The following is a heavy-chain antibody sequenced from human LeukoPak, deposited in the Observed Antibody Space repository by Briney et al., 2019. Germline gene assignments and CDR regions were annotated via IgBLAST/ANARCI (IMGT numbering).Heavy chain of an antibody. D-gene: IGHD6-13*01. Sequence: GGSLRLSCAASGLTVCSNYMSWVRQAPGKGLGWGSVIFSGGSTYYADSVKGRFTISRDNPQNTRYLQMSSLRARETALFYCARATTPYSSRWYYYYYMDVWGKGTTVTVSS. CDR3: ARATTPYSSRWYYYYYMDV. CDR2: IFSGGST. CDR1: GLTVCSNY. V-gene: IGHV3-53*01. J-gene: IGHJ6*03.